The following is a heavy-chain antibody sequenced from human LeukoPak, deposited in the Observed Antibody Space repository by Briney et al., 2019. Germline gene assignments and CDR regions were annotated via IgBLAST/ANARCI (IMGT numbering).Heavy chain of an antibody. D-gene: IGHD3-22*01. CDR3: ASGRDYYESSGYDAFDI. Sequence: PSETLSLTCTDPGGSISRYNWSWIRHPPGKGLERIGHIYYRGSTNYNTPLKCRVTISVDTSKNQYSLKLSSVTAADTAVYYCASGRDYYESSGYDAFDIWGQGTMVTVSS. V-gene: IGHV4-59*08. CDR2: IYYRGST. CDR1: GGSISRYN. J-gene: IGHJ3*02.